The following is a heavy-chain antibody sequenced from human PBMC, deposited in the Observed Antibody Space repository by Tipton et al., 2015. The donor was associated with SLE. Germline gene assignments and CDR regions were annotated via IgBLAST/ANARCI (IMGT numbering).Heavy chain of an antibody. D-gene: IGHD3-22*01. V-gene: IGHV4-31*03. CDR2: IYYSGST. J-gene: IGHJ4*02. Sequence: TLSLTCTVSGGSISSGGYYWSWIRQHPGKGLEWIGYIYYSGSTYYNPSLKSRVIISVDTSKNQFSLKLSSVTAADTAVNYCARLDYYDSSGYYDYWGQGTLVTVSS. CDR1: GGSISSGGYY. CDR3: ARLDYYDSSGYYDY.